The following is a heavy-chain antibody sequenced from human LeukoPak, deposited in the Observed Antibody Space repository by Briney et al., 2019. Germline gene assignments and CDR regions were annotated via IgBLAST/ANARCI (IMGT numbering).Heavy chain of an antibody. CDR2: ISSSSSYI. D-gene: IGHD4-17*01. J-gene: IGHJ3*02. V-gene: IGHV3-21*01. CDR1: GFTFSSYS. Sequence: GGSLRLSCAASGFTFSSYSMNWVRQAPGKGLEWVSSISSSSSYIYYADSVKGRFTISRDNAKNSLYLQMNSLRAEDTAVYYCARAWTVTGDAFDIWGQGTMVTVSS. CDR3: ARAWTVTGDAFDI.